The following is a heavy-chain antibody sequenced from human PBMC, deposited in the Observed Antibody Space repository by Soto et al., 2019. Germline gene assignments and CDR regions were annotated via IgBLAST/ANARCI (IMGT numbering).Heavy chain of an antibody. V-gene: IGHV3-30*01. CDR2: ISYDGTNK. CDR1: GFTFRSYA. J-gene: IGHJ4*02. D-gene: IGHD6-13*01. Sequence: SLRLSCAASGFTFRSYAMDWVRQAPGKGLEWVAVISYDGTNKYYADSVKGRFTISRDNSKNTLSLQMNSLRAEETAVYYCARGDSNSWSDYWGQG. CDR3: ARGDSNSWSDY.